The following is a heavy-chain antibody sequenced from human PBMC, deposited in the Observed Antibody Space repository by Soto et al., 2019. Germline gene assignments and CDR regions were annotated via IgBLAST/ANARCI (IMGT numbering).Heavy chain of an antibody. CDR1: GYTFTGYY. J-gene: IGHJ4*02. CDR2: INPNSGGT. D-gene: IGHD4-17*01. Sequence: QVQLVQSGAEVKKPGASVKVSCKASGYTFTGYYMHWVRQAPGQGLEWMGWINPNSGGTNYARKVQGWVTMTRDASISTAYMELSRLRSDDTAVYYCAIRTVRAFDYWGQGTLVTVSS. V-gene: IGHV1-2*04. CDR3: AIRTVRAFDY.